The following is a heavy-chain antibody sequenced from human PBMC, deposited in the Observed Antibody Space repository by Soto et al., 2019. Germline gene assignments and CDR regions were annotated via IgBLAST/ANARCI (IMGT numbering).Heavy chain of an antibody. V-gene: IGHV1-2*04. Sequence: ASVKVSCKASGYTFTGYYVHWVRQAPGQGLEWMGWINPNSGGTNYAQKFQGWVTMTRDTSISTAYMELSRLRSDDTAVYYCAGVDGGSCYGQVGRGCSLDDWGQGTLVTVSS. J-gene: IGHJ4*02. CDR2: INPNSGGT. CDR1: GYTFTGYY. CDR3: AGVDGGSCYGQVGRGCSLDD. D-gene: IGHD2-15*01.